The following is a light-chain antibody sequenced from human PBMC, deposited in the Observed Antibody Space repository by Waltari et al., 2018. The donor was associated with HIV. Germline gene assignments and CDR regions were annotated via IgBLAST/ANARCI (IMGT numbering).Light chain of an antibody. CDR2: AES. CDR1: QNIANY. J-gene: IGKJ4*01. V-gene: IGKV1-39*01. Sequence: DIQMTQSPSSLSASVGDIVTITCRAGQNIANYLNWYQQQPGKAPQLLIYAESNLQRGVASRFSGSGSGTDFTLSISPLHPEDFATYYCQQSYTTPFTFGGGTRVDI. CDR3: QQSYTTPFT.